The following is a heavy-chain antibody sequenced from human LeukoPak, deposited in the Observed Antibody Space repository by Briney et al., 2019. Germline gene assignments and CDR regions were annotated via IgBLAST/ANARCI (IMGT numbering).Heavy chain of an antibody. CDR3: ARGSVAGLFGY. Sequence: SETLSLTCAVYGGSFSGYYWSWIRQPPGKGLEWIREINHSGSTNYNPSLKSRVTISVDTSKNQFSLKLSSVTAADTAVYYCARGSVAGLFGYWGQGTLVTVSS. V-gene: IGHV4-34*01. CDR2: INHSGST. J-gene: IGHJ4*02. D-gene: IGHD6-19*01. CDR1: GGSFSGYY.